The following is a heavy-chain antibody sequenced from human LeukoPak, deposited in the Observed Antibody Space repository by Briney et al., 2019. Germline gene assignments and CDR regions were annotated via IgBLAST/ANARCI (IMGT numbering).Heavy chain of an antibody. V-gene: IGHV3-9*01. J-gene: IGHJ4*02. Sequence: GGSLRLSCAASGFTFADYAMHWVRQTPGKGLEWVSGISWNSGNIDYADSVKGRFTISRDNAKNSLYLQMNSLRAEDTAVYDCARRQSLGWPFDYWGQGTLVTVSS. CDR1: GFTFADYA. D-gene: IGHD6-19*01. CDR2: ISWNSGNI. CDR3: ARRQSLGWPFDY.